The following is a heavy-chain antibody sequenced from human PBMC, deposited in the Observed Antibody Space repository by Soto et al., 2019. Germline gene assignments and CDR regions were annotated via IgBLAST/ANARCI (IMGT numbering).Heavy chain of an antibody. D-gene: IGHD3-3*01. CDR2: MFYGVST. CDR3: ARDRRESFQQVRDGMDV. V-gene: IGHV4-39*07. CDR1: GSSINSSGYY. J-gene: IGHJ6*02. Sequence: SETLSLTCTVSGSSINSSGYYWGWIRQPPGKGLEWIGSMFYGVSTYYNPSLKSRVTISVDTSKSQFSLKLSSVTAADTAVYYCARDRRESFQQVRDGMDVWGQGTTVTSP.